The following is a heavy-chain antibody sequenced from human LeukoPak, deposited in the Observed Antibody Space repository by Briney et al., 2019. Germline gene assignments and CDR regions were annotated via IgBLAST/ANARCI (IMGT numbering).Heavy chain of an antibody. CDR2: IYYSGST. J-gene: IGHJ4*02. CDR3: ASRRFLEWLLLEDTPRRDY. Sequence: PSETLSLTCTVSGGSISSSSYYWGWIRQPPGKGLEWIGSIYYSGSTYYNPSLKSRVTISVDTSKNQFSLKLSSVTAADTAVYYCASRRFLEWLLLEDTPRRDYWGQGTLVTVSS. D-gene: IGHD3-3*01. CDR1: GGSISSSSYY. V-gene: IGHV4-39*01.